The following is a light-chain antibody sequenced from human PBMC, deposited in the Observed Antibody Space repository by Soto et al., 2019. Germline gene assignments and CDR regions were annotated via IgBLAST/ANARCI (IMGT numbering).Light chain of an antibody. CDR3: HQYNNWPRT. CDR2: GAS. Sequence: EIVMTQSPATLSVSPGERATLSCRASQSVSSNLAWYQQKPGQAPRLLIYGASTRATGIPARFSGSGSGTEFTLTISSLQSEDFAVYYCHQYNNWPRTFCQGTKVEIK. CDR1: QSVSSN. V-gene: IGKV3-15*01. J-gene: IGKJ1*01.